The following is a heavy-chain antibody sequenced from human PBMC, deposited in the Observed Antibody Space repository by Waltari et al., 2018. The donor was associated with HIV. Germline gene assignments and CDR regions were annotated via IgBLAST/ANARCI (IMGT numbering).Heavy chain of an antibody. CDR2: IHPGDSDS. V-gene: IGHV5-51*01. CDR1: GYSFTNYW. Sequence: EVQLVQSGAEVKKSGESLKISCKGSGYSFTNYWIAWVRQMPGKGLEWMGIIHPGDSDSGSSPSFQGQVTISADKSISTAYLQWSSLKASDTAMYYCATSPGVAAAGDGAWFDPWGQGTLVTVSS. CDR3: ATSPGVAAAGDGAWFDP. D-gene: IGHD6-13*01. J-gene: IGHJ5*02.